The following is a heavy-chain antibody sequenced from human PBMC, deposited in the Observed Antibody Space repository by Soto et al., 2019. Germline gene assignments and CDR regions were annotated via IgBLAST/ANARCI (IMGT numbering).Heavy chain of an antibody. CDR3: ARTYYDFWSGYFPLDY. CDR1: GFTFSDYA. D-gene: IGHD3-3*01. CDR2: IRSKPYGETT. Sequence: EVQLVESGGGLVQPGGSLRLSCAASGFTFSDYAMSWFRQAPGKGLEWVAFIRSKPYGETTEYAASVKGRFIISRDDYESVAYLQMNGLKIEDTAVYYCARTYYDFWSGYFPLDYWGQGTLVTVSS. J-gene: IGHJ4*02. V-gene: IGHV3-49*03.